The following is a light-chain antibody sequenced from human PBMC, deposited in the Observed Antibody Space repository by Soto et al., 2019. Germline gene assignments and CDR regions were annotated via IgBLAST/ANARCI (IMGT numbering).Light chain of an antibody. CDR2: DKN. Sequence: QSVLTQPPSVSGAPGQRVTISCTGTNSNIGADYGVQWYQQLPGTAPKLLIYDKNERPSGIPDRFSASKSGTSATLGITGLQTGDEADYYCGAWDHVLNVGVFGGGTQLTVL. CDR3: GAWDHVLNVGV. J-gene: IGLJ3*02. V-gene: IGLV1-51*01. CDR1: NSNIGADY.